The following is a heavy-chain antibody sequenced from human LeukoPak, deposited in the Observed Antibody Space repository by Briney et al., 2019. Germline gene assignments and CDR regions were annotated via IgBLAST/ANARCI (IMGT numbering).Heavy chain of an antibody. J-gene: IGHJ4*02. V-gene: IGHV3-23*01. CDR3: AKDFYESSGYSFDY. D-gene: IGHD3-22*01. Sequence: GGSLRLSCAASGFTFSSYAMSWVRQAPGKGLEWVSALSRSGENTYYADSVKGRFTVSRDNSINTLSLQMDSLRAEDTAIYYCAKDFYESSGYSFDYWGQGTLVAVSS. CDR2: LSRSGENT. CDR1: GFTFSSYA.